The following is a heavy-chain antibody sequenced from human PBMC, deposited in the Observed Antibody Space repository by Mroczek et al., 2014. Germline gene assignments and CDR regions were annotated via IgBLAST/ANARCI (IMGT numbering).Heavy chain of an antibody. Sequence: QVQLQESGAGLLKPSETLSLTCAISGGSLNAYYWSWIRQPPGRGLEWIGEINHRGSTTYNPSLKSRVTISMDTSKNQFSLKLNSVTAADTAVYYCAANDLRDYGDAFDIWDRGTMVTVSS. CDR3: AANDLRDYGDAFDI. J-gene: IGHJ3*02. CDR1: GGSLNAYY. V-gene: IGHV4-34*01. D-gene: IGHD4/OR15-4a*01. CDR2: INHRGST.